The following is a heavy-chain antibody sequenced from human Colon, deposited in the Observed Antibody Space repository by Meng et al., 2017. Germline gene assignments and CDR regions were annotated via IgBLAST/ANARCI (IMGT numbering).Heavy chain of an antibody. V-gene: IGHV4-4*02. CDR1: VDSISSNHW. Sequence: QVQLQESGPGRLKPWVPLSLTCAVSVDSISSNHWWSWVRQSPGKGLEWXAEIYHSGNTNYNPSLKSRATISMDKSKNQFSLNLSSVTAADTAVYYCTTGTYYDHWGQGTLVTVSS. CDR2: IYHSGNT. CDR3: TTGTYYDH. D-gene: IGHD7-27*01. J-gene: IGHJ4*02.